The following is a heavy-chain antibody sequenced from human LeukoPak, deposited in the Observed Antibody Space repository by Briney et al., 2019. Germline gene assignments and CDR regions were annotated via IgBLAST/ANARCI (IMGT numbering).Heavy chain of an antibody. CDR3: ARELIHEASRVRRPYHYYYGMDV. CDR2: IYHSGST. J-gene: IGHJ6*02. Sequence: SETLSLTCAVSGASISSNNWWGWVRQPPGKGLEWIGEIYHSGSTNSNPSLKSRVTMAVDKSKNQVSLRLTSVTAADTAVYYCARELIHEASRVRRPYHYYYGMDVWGQGTTVTVSS. D-gene: IGHD2-21*01. V-gene: IGHV4-4*02. CDR1: GASISSNNW.